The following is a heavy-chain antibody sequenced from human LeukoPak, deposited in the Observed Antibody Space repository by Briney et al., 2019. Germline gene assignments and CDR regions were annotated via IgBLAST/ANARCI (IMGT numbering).Heavy chain of an antibody. CDR3: ARLRGWQQLAYFDY. CDR1: GDSISTYY. J-gene: IGHJ4*02. CDR2: IYYSGGT. D-gene: IGHD6-13*01. Sequence: SETLSLTCTVSGDSISTYYWSWIRQPPGKGLEWIRSIYYSGGTYYNPSLKSRVTISVDTSKNQFSLKLSSVTAADTAVYYCARLRGWQQLAYFDYWGQGTLVTVSS. V-gene: IGHV4-59*05.